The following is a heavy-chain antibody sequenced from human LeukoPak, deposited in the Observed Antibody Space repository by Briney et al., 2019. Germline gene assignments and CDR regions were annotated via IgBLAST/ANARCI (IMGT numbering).Heavy chain of an antibody. CDR3: ARGSGYRYGRNWFDP. V-gene: IGHV2-70*11. D-gene: IGHD5-18*01. CDR2: IDWDDDK. Sequence: SGPTLVNPTKTLTLTCTFSGFSLSTSGMCVSWIRQPPGKALEWLARIDWDDDKYYSTSLKTRLTISKDTSKNQVVLTMTNMDPVDTATYYCARGSGYRYGRNWFDPWGQGTLVTVSS. CDR1: GFSLSTSGMC. J-gene: IGHJ5*02.